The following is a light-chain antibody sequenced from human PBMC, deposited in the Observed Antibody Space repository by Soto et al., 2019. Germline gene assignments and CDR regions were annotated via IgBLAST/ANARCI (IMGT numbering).Light chain of an antibody. J-gene: IGKJ4*01. CDR2: LGS. V-gene: IGKV2-28*01. CDR3: VQGLQAPLT. CDR1: RSLLRNGKNY. Sequence: DIVMTQSPLSLPVTPGEPASISCRSNRSLLRNGKNYLTWYLQKPGQSPQLLIYLGSNRASGVPDRFSGSASGTDFTLKIRMVEAVYFGIYYSVQGLQAPLTFGGGTKVEIK.